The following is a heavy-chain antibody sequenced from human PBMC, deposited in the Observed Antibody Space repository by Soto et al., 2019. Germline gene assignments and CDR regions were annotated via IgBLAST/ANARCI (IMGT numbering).Heavy chain of an antibody. CDR3: ARDSGTSDY. D-gene: IGHD1-1*01. CDR2: IKQDGSER. V-gene: IGHV3-7*01. CDR1: VFTFSTYW. J-gene: IGHJ4*02. Sequence: GGSLRLSCAASVFTFSTYWMSWVRQAPGKGLEWVANIKQDGSERYYADSVKGRFTISRDNAKNSLYLQMNSLRAEDTAVYYCARDSGTSDYWGQGTLVTVSS.